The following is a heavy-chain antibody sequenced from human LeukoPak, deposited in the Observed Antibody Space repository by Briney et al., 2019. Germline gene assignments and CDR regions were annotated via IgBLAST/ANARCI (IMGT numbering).Heavy chain of an antibody. J-gene: IGHJ4*02. CDR3: ARRSGTSCYDY. D-gene: IGHD2-2*01. V-gene: IGHV3-64*01. CDR1: GFTFSSYA. Sequence: PGGSLRLSCAASGFTFSSYAMHWVRQAPGKGLEYVSAISSNGGSTYYANSVKGRFTISRDNSKNTLYLQMGSLRAEDMAVYYCARRSGTSCYDYWGQGTLVTVSS. CDR2: ISSNGGST.